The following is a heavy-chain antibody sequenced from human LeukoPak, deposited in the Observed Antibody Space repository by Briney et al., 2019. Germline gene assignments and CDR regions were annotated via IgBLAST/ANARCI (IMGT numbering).Heavy chain of an antibody. CDR2: ISAYNGKT. CDR1: SYTFTSYG. CDR3: ARDIVVVPAAIHFDY. Sequence: GASVKVSCRASSYTFTSYGISWVRQAPGQGLEWMGWISAYNGKTNHAQKFQGRVTMTTDTSTSTAYMELRSLRSDDTAVYYCARDIVVVPAAIHFDYWGQGTLVTVSS. J-gene: IGHJ4*02. D-gene: IGHD2-2*01. V-gene: IGHV1-18*01.